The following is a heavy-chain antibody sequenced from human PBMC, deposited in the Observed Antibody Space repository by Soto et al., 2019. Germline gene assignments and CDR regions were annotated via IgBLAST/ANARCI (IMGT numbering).Heavy chain of an antibody. Sequence: ASVKVSCKPSPYTFTSYAMHWVRQAHGQRLGWMGCINAGNGNTKYSQKFQGGVTITRDTSASTAYMELSSLRSEDTAVYYCARDLAFDIWGQGTMVTVSS. J-gene: IGHJ3*02. V-gene: IGHV1-3*01. CDR2: INAGNGNT. CDR1: PYTFTSYA. CDR3: ARDLAFDI.